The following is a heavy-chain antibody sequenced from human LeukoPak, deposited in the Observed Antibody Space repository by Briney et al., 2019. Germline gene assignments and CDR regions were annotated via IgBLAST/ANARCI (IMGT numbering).Heavy chain of an antibody. Sequence: SETLSLTCTVSGYSISSGYYWGWIRQPPGKGLEWIANIYHSGNTYYNPSLKSRVTISVDTSRNQFSLKLSSVTAADTAVYYCARGFYGDYYMDVWGKGTTVTISS. CDR1: GYSISSGYY. CDR2: IYHSGNT. V-gene: IGHV4-38-2*02. D-gene: IGHD4-17*01. J-gene: IGHJ6*03. CDR3: ARGFYGDYYMDV.